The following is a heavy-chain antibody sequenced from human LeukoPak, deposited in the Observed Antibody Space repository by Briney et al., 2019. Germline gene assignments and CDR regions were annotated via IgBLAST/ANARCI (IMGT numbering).Heavy chain of an antibody. CDR2: IYTSGST. Sequence: KPSETLSLVCSVSGGSMSSHYWSWIRQPAGKGLEWIGRIYTSGSTNYNPSLKSRVTMSVDTSKNQFSLKLSSVTAADTAVYYCAREGSGWYGNWFDPWGQATLVTVSS. J-gene: IGHJ5*02. V-gene: IGHV4-4*07. CDR3: AREGSGWYGNWFDP. CDR1: GGSMSSHY. D-gene: IGHD6-13*01.